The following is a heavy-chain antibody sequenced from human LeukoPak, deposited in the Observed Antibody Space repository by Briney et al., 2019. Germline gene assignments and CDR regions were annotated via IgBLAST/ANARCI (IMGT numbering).Heavy chain of an antibody. CDR1: GYTFTSYD. Sequence: ASVKVSCKASGYTFTSYDINWVRQAIGQGLEWMGWMNPNSGNTGYAQKFQGRVTMTRNTSISTAYMELSSLRSEDTAVYYCERGRLYCSGGSCYYMDVWGKGTTVTVSS. CDR3: ERGRLYCSGGSCYYMDV. D-gene: IGHD2-15*01. CDR2: MNPNSGNT. V-gene: IGHV1-8*01. J-gene: IGHJ6*03.